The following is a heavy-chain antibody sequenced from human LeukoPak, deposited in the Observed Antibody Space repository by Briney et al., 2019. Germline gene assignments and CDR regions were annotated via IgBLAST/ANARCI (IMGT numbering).Heavy chain of an antibody. V-gene: IGHV3-11*04. J-gene: IGHJ4*02. CDR2: ISSSGNSI. D-gene: IGHD4-17*01. CDR1: GFTVSDYY. CDR3: AKAGGDTGYFDY. Sequence: GGSLRLSCAASGFTVSDYYMSWIRQAPGKGLEWDSYISSSGNSISYADSVKGRFTISRDNAKNSLYLQMNSLRAEDTAVYYCAKAGGDTGYFDYWGQGTLVTVSS.